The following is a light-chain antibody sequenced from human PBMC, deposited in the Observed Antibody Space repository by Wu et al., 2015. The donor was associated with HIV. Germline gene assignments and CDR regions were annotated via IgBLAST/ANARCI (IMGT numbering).Light chain of an antibody. CDR3: QKYNTAPWT. J-gene: IGKJ1*01. CDR1: QSVSGN. Sequence: EIVMTQSPATLSVSPGERATLSCRASQSVSGNLAWYQQKPGQTPRLLIYDTSTRATGIPARFSGSGSGTDFTLTISSLQPEDVATYYCQKYNTAPWTFGQGTKVEMK. CDR2: DTS. V-gene: IGKV3D-15*01.